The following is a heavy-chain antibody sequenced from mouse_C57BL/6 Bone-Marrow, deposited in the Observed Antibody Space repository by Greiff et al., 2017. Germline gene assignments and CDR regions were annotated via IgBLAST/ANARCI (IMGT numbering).Heavy chain of an antibody. D-gene: IGHD1-1*01. J-gene: IGHJ3*01. V-gene: IGHV1-80*01. CDR1: GYAFSSYW. Sequence: QVQLQQSGAELVKPGASVQISCKASGYAFSSYWMNWVKQRPGKGLEWIGQIYPGDGDTNYNGKFKGKATLSADKSSSTAYMQLSSLTSEDSAVYFCNYGSTAWFAYWGQGTLVTVSA. CDR2: IYPGDGDT. CDR3: NYGSTAWFAY.